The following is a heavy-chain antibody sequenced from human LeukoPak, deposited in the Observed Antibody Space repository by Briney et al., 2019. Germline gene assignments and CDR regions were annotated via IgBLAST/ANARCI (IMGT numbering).Heavy chain of an antibody. Sequence: GGSLRLSCAASGFTFSSYAMHWVRQAPGKGLEWVAVISYDGSNKYYADSVKGRFTISRDNSKNTLYLQMNSLRAEDTAVYYCARDYRNDGSSGYYYRYFDYWGQGTLVTVSS. J-gene: IGHJ4*02. D-gene: IGHD3-22*01. CDR2: ISYDGSNK. CDR1: GFTFSSYA. CDR3: ARDYRNDGSSGYYYRYFDY. V-gene: IGHV3-30-3*01.